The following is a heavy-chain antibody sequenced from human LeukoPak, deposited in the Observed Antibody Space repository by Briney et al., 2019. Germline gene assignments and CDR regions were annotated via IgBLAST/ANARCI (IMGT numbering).Heavy chain of an antibody. J-gene: IGHJ4*02. D-gene: IGHD2-2*02. V-gene: IGHV4-39*01. CDR1: GGSISSSSYY. Sequence: PSETLSLTCTVFGGSISSSSYYWGWIRQPPGKGLEWIGSIYYSGSTYYNPSLKSRVTISVDTSKNQFSLKLSSVTAADTAVYYCARLPAAIAGDYWGQGTLVTVSS. CDR3: ARLPAAIAGDY. CDR2: IYYSGST.